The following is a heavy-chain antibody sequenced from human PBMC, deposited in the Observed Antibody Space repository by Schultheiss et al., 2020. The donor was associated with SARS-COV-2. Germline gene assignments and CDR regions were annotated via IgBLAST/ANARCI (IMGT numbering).Heavy chain of an antibody. V-gene: IGHV4-59*01. Sequence: GSLRLSCTVSGGSISSYYWSWIRQPPGKGLEWIGYIYYSGSTNYNPSLKSRVTISVDTSKNQFSLKLSSVTAADTAVYYCARVGKNDILTGYYFDYWGQGTLVTVAS. CDR2: IYYSGST. J-gene: IGHJ4*02. CDR1: GGSISSYY. CDR3: ARVGKNDILTGYYFDY. D-gene: IGHD3-9*01.